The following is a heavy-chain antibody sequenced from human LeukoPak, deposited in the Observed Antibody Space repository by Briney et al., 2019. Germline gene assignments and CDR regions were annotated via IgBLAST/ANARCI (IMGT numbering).Heavy chain of an antibody. CDR3: ARDLAGDYDFWSGPYSSPFYGMDV. V-gene: IGHV4-30-2*01. CDR2: IYHSEST. J-gene: IGHJ6*02. D-gene: IGHD3-3*01. CDR1: GGSISSGGYS. Sequence: SETLSLACAVSGGSISSGGYSWSWIRQPPGKGLEWIGYIYHSESTYYNPSLKSRVTISVDRSKNQFSLKLSSVTAADTAVYYCARDLAGDYDFWSGPYSSPFYGMDVWGQGTTVTVSS.